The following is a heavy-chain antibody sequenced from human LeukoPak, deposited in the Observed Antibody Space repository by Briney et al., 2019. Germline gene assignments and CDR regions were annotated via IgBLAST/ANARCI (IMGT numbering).Heavy chain of an antibody. Sequence: SETLSLTCAVYGGSFSGYYWSWIRQPPGKGLEWIGEINHSGSTNYNPSLKSRVTISVDTSKNQFSLKLSSVTAADTAVYYCARDHSSSSWASDYWGQGALVTVSS. V-gene: IGHV4-34*01. J-gene: IGHJ4*02. CDR1: GGSFSGYY. CDR3: ARDHSSSSWASDY. CDR2: INHSGST. D-gene: IGHD6-13*01.